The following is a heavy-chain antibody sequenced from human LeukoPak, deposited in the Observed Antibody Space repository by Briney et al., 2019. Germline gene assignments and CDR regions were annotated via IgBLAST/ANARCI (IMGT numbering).Heavy chain of an antibody. D-gene: IGHD1-14*01. V-gene: IGHV3-23*01. CDR3: TRIMSSWYILDY. J-gene: IGHJ4*02. Sequence: GESLRLSCAASGFTFSSYAMSWVRQAPGKGLEWVSAISGSGGSTYYADSVKGRFTISRDKSKNTLYLQMNNLRAEDTAVYYCTRIMSSWYILDYWGQGTLVTVSS. CDR2: ISGSGGST. CDR1: GFTFSSYA.